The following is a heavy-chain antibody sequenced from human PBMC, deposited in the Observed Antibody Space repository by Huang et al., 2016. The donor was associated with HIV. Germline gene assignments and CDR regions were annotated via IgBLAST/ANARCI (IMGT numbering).Heavy chain of an antibody. V-gene: IGHV4-34*01. CDR1: GESLGTYY. CDR2: VNDGGDI. Sequence: QVQLQQWGAGLLKPSETLALTCAVYGESLGTYYWAWIHRPPGKGLQWIGEVNDGGDINYNPSLESRVTISVDTSRNQVSLTLTSMTAADTATYYCARRFRVAATRKWFDPWGQGTLVIVSS. D-gene: IGHD3-10*01. CDR3: ARRFRVAATRKWFDP. J-gene: IGHJ5*02.